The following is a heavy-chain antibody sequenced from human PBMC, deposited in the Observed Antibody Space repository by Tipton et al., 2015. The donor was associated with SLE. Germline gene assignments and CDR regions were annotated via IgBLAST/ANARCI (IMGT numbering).Heavy chain of an antibody. CDR3: ASNSTSAVGFDY. V-gene: IGHV4-59*01. D-gene: IGHD6-6*01. J-gene: IGHJ4*02. Sequence: TLSLTCTVSGGSIRSYYWSWIRQSPGKGLEWIGHIYYSGSTNYNPSLKSRLTISVDTSKNQFSLKLTSVTTADTAMYFCASNSTSAVGFDYWGQGALVTVSS. CDR2: IYYSGST. CDR1: GGSIRSYY.